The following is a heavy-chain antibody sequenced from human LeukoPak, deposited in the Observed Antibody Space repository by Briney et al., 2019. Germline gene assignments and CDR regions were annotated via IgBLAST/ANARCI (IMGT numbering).Heavy chain of an antibody. CDR3: ARCGSGSFPHFDY. Sequence: SETLSLTCTVSGGSISSGGYYWSWIRQPPGKGLEWIGYIYHSGSTYYNPSLKSRVTISVDRSKNQFSLKLSSVTAADTAVYYCARCGSGSFPHFDYWGQGTLVTVSS. D-gene: IGHD3-10*01. V-gene: IGHV4-30-2*01. CDR1: GGSISSGGYY. CDR2: IYHSGST. J-gene: IGHJ4*02.